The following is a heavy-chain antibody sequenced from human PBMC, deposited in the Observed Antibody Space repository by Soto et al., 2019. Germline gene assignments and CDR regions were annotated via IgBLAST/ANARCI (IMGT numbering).Heavy chain of an antibody. CDR3: TTLPPYGSGSYYPYYYYYGMDV. J-gene: IGHJ6*02. Sequence: GGSLRLSCTASGFTFGDYAMSWFRQAPGKGLEWVGFIRSKAYGGTTEYAASVKGRFTISRDDSKSIAYLQMNSLKTEDTAVYYCTTLPPYGSGSYYPYYYYYGMDVWGQGTTVTVSS. D-gene: IGHD3-10*01. CDR2: IRSKAYGGTT. CDR1: GFTFGDYA. V-gene: IGHV3-49*03.